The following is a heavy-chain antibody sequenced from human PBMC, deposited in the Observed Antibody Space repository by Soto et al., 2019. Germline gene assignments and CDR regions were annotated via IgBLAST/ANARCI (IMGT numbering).Heavy chain of an antibody. CDR3: ARTSKVTYYYDSSGYLDY. D-gene: IGHD3-22*01. J-gene: IGHJ4*02. CDR2: ISAYNGNK. CDR1: GYTFTSYG. V-gene: IGHV1-18*01. Sequence: QVQLVQSGAEVKKPGASVKVSCKASGYTFTSYGISWVRQAPGQGLEWMGWISAYNGNKNYAQKLQCRVTMTTDTSTSTAYMELRSLRSDDTAVYYCARTSKVTYYYDSSGYLDYWGQGTLVTVSS.